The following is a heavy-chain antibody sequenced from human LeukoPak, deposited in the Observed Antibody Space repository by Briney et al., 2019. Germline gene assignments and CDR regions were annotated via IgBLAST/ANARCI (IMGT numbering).Heavy chain of an antibody. CDR3: AILGRGSNFDY. J-gene: IGHJ4*02. CDR1: GFTFSTYW. Sequence: PGGSLRLSCAASGFTFSTYWMHWVRQAPGKGLVWVSRINSDGSSTSYADSVKGRFTISRDNAKNTPYLQMNSLRAEDTAVYYCAILGRGSNFDYWGQGTLVTVSS. CDR2: INSDGSST. D-gene: IGHD3-10*01. V-gene: IGHV3-74*01.